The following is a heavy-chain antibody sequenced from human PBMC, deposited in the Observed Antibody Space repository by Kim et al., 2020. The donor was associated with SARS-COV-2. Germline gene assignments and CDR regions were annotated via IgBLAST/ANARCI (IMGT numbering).Heavy chain of an antibody. Sequence: ASVKVSCKVSGYTLTELSMHWVRQAPGKGLEWMGGFDPEDGETIYAQKFQGRVTMTEDTSTDTAYMELSSLRSEDTAVYYCATVGSSLLTNYYDSSGSYDYWGQGTLVTVSS. CDR3: ATVGSSLLTNYYDSSGSYDY. V-gene: IGHV1-24*01. CDR1: GYTLTELS. CDR2: FDPEDGET. J-gene: IGHJ4*02. D-gene: IGHD3-22*01.